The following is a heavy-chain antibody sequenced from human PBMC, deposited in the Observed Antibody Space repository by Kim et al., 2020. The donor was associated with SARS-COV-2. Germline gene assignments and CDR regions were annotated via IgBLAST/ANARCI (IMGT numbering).Heavy chain of an antibody. CDR2: IKRKTDGGTT. CDR3: TTGASVLRFLEWSSDFDY. CDR1: GFTFSNAW. J-gene: IGHJ4*02. V-gene: IGHV3-15*01. Sequence: GGSLRLSCAASGFTFSNAWMSWVRQAPGKGLEWVGRIKRKTDGGTTDYAAPVKGRFTISRDESKNTLYLQMNSLKTEDTAVYYCTTGASVLRFLEWSSDFDYWGQGTLVTVSS. D-gene: IGHD3-3*01.